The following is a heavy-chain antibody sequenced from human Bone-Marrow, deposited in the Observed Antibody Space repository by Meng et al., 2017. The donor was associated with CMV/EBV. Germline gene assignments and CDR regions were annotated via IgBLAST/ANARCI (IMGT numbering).Heavy chain of an antibody. V-gene: IGHV3-30*02. Sequence: GESLKISCAVSGFTFSDYGMYWVRQAPGKGLEWVSFIRSGGIMKYYADSVKGRFTISRDNSKNTLYLQMNSLRAEDTAVYYCARDQIAVAGKHYYYYGMDVWGQGTTVTGSS. CDR3: ARDQIAVAGKHYYYYGMDV. CDR2: IRSGGIMK. D-gene: IGHD6-19*01. J-gene: IGHJ6*01. CDR1: GFTFSDYG.